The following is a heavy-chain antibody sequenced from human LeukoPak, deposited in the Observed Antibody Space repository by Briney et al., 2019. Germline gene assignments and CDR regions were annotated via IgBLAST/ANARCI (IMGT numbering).Heavy chain of an antibody. V-gene: IGHV3-23*01. J-gene: IGHJ4*02. CDR3: AKDFGEYQLLSYDH. CDR2: ISGSGGNT. D-gene: IGHD2-2*01. CDR1: GFTFSNYA. Sequence: GGSLRLSCAASGFTFSNYAMSWVRQAPGKGLEWVSAISGSGGNTYYADSVKGRFTISRDNSKNTLYLQMNSLRAEDTAVYYCAKDFGEYQLLSYDHWGQGTLVTVSS.